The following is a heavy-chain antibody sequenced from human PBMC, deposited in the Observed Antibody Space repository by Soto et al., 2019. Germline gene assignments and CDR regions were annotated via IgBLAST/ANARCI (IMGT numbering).Heavy chain of an antibody. D-gene: IGHD2-15*01. J-gene: IGHJ4*02. Sequence: VQLVESGGGLVQPGASLRLSCEASGFIFSTHWMNWVRQVPGKGLDWVARIEDDGRRTDYADSVKGRFTISRDNAKSTLFLQLNKLRVEDTATYHCAKAEYTAALPGLWGRGTLVTVSS. CDR1: GFIFSTHW. V-gene: IGHV3-74*01. CDR2: IEDDGRRT. CDR3: AKAEYTAALPGL.